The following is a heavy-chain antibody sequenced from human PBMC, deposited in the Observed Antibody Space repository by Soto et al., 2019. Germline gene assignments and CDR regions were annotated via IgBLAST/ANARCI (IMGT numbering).Heavy chain of an antibody. Sequence: SETLSLTCTVSGGSISSYYWSWIRQPPGKGLEWIGYIYYSGSTNYNPSLKSRVTISVDTSKNQFSLKLSSVTAADTAVYYCARCNVVAAYNRFDPWGQGTLVTVSS. CDR3: ARCNVVAAYNRFDP. D-gene: IGHD2-15*01. J-gene: IGHJ5*02. CDR2: IYYSGST. V-gene: IGHV4-59*08. CDR1: GGSISSYY.